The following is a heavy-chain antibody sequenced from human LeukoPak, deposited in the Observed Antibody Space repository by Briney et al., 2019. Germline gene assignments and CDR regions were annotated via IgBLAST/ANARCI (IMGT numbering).Heavy chain of an antibody. CDR1: GGSISSYY. V-gene: IGHV4-59*01. J-gene: IGHJ1*01. CDR3: ARADPAAGSYFQY. CDR2: IYYSGSS. Sequence: SETLSLTCTVSGGSISSYYWSWIRQPPGKGLEWIGYIYYSGSSNHNPSLKSRVTISVDTSKNQFSLKLSSVTAADTAVYYCARADPAAGSYFQYWGQGTLVTVSS. D-gene: IGHD6-13*01.